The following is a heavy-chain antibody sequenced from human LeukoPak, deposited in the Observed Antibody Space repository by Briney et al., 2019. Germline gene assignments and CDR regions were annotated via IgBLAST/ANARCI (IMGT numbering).Heavy chain of an antibody. D-gene: IGHD3-22*01. CDR1: GYTFTSYD. Sequence: ASVKVSRKASGYTFTSYDINWVRQATGQGLEWMGWMNPNSGNTGYAQKFQGRVAMTRNTSISTAYMELSSLRSEDTAVYYCARGITMKGGMDVWGQGTTVTVSS. V-gene: IGHV1-8*01. CDR2: MNPNSGNT. J-gene: IGHJ6*02. CDR3: ARGITMKGGMDV.